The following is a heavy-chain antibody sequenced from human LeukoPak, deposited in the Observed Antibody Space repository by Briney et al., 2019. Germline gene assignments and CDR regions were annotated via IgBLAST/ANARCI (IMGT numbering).Heavy chain of an antibody. V-gene: IGHV3-23*01. Sequence: TGGSLRLSCAASGFTFSSYAMSWVRQAPGKGLEWVSAISGSGGSTYYADSVKGRFTISRDNSKNTLYLQMNSLRAEDTAVYYCAKVKGGYCSSTSCYTAHSYYYYYGMDVWGQGTTVTVSS. J-gene: IGHJ6*02. D-gene: IGHD2-2*02. CDR1: GFTFSSYA. CDR3: AKVKGGYCSSTSCYTAHSYYYYYGMDV. CDR2: ISGSGGST.